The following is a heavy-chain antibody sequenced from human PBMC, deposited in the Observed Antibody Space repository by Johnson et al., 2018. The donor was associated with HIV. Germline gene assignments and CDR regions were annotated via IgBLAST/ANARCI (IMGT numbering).Heavy chain of an antibody. Sequence: VKLVESGGGLEQPGRSLRLSCAASGFSFGDYAMSWFRQVPGKGLEWVGFIRSKAYGGTTEYAASVKGRFIVSRDDSKTIAYLQKNSLKTEDTGVYFCAVFCGGDCSSPHDSFDIWGQGTMVTVSS. V-gene: IGHV3-49*03. CDR1: GFSFGDYA. CDR2: IRSKAYGGTT. CDR3: AVFCGGDCSSPHDSFDI. J-gene: IGHJ3*02. D-gene: IGHD2-21*02.